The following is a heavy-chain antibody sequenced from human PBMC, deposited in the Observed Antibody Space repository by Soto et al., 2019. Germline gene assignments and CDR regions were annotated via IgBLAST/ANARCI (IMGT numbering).Heavy chain of an antibody. D-gene: IGHD2-21*02. V-gene: IGHV3-30*18. CDR1: GFTFSSYG. Sequence: QVQLVESGGGVVQPGRSLRLSCAASGFTFSSYGMHWVRQAPGKGLEWVAGISYDGSNKYYADSVKGRFTISRDNSKNTLYLQMNSLRAEDTAVYYCAKELHTSHYSYYYGMDVWGQGTTVTVSS. CDR3: AKELHTSHYSYYYGMDV. J-gene: IGHJ6*02. CDR2: ISYDGSNK.